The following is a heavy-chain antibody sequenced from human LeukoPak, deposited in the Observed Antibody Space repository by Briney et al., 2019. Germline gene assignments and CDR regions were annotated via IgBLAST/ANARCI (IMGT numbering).Heavy chain of an antibody. CDR3: ARSGYSYGADAFDI. CDR1: GDSIRSYY. Sequence: SETLSLTCTVSGDSIRSYYWSWIRQPPGKGLEWIGYIYYSGSTKYNPSLKSRVTISVDTSKNQFSLKLSSVTAADTAVYYCARSGYSYGADAFDIWGQGTMVTVSS. V-gene: IGHV4-59*01. CDR2: IYYSGST. J-gene: IGHJ3*02. D-gene: IGHD5-18*01.